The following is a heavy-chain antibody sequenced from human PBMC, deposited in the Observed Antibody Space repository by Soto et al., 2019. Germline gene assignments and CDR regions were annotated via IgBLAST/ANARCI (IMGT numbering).Heavy chain of an antibody. CDR1: GFTFSSYW. V-gene: IGHV3-7*01. CDR3: ARHSRWELPGGGFDY. J-gene: IGHJ4*02. Sequence: EVQLVESGGGLVQPGGSLRLSCAASGFTFSSYWMSWVRQAPGKGLEWVANIKQDGSEKYYVDSVKGRFTISRDNAKNSRYLEMNSRRAEDTAVYYCARHSRWELPGGGFDYWGQGTLVTVSS. CDR2: IKQDGSEK. D-gene: IGHD1-26*01.